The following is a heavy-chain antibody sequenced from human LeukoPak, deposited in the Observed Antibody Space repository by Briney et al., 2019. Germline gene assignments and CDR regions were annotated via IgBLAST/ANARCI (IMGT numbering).Heavy chain of an antibody. CDR2: ISGSGGST. CDR1: GFTFSSYA. J-gene: IGHJ3*02. CDR3: AKPGYSSSWFEGAFDI. D-gene: IGHD6-13*01. Sequence: GGSLRLSCAASGFTFSSYAMSWVRQAPGKGLEWVSAISGSGGSTYYADSVKDRFTISRDNSKNTLYLQMNSLRAEDTAVYYCAKPGYSSSWFEGAFDIWGQGTMVTVSS. V-gene: IGHV3-23*01.